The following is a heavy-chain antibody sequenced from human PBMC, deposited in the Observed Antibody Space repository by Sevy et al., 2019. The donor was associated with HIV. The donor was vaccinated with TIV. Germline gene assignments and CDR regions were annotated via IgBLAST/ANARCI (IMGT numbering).Heavy chain of an antibody. D-gene: IGHD3-22*01. CDR1: GFTLNNYA. Sequence: GGSLRLSCAASGFTLNNYAMNWVRQAPGKGLEWVSGISGSGGSTYYADSVKGRFTISRDNSKNTLYLQMNSLRAEDTAVYYCANDSDFDNTLFDYWGQGTLVTVSS. J-gene: IGHJ4*02. CDR3: ANDSDFDNTLFDY. V-gene: IGHV3-23*01. CDR2: ISGSGGST.